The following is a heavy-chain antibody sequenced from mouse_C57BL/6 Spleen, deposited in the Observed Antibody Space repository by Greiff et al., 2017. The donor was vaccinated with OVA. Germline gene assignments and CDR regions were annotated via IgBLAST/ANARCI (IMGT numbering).Heavy chain of an antibody. CDR1: GYTFTDYY. V-gene: IGHV1-26*01. CDR2: INPNTGGT. CDR3: ARGGTDWWYFDV. Sequence: VQLQQSGPELVKPGASVKISCKASGYTFTDYYMNWVKQSHGKSLEWIGDINPNTGGTSYNQKFKGKANMTVDKSSSTAYMELRSLTSEDSAVDYCARGGTDWWYFDVWGTGTTVTVSS. D-gene: IGHD2-14*01. J-gene: IGHJ1*03.